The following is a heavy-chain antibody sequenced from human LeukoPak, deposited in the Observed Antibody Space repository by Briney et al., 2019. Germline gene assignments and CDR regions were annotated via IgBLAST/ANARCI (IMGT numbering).Heavy chain of an antibody. CDR1: GYTFTSYG. CDR3: ATAAYYYDSSGYSLGY. J-gene: IGHJ4*02. Sequence: ASVKVSCKASGYTFTSYGISWVRQAPGQGLEWMGWISAYNGNTNYAQKLQGRVTMTTDTSTSTAYMELSSLRSEDTAVYYCATAAYYYDSSGYSLGYWGQGTLVTVSS. V-gene: IGHV1-18*01. CDR2: ISAYNGNT. D-gene: IGHD3-22*01.